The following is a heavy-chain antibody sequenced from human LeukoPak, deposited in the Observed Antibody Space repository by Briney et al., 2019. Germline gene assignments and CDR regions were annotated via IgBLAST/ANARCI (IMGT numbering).Heavy chain of an antibody. CDR3: ARVRWFGELLSDY. D-gene: IGHD3-10*01. J-gene: IGHJ4*02. Sequence: PWASVKVSCKASGGTFSNYGITWVRQAPGQGLEWMGGIIPFFGTRNYAQKFQGRVTITADESTTTAYMELSSLRSDDTAVYYCARVRWFGELLSDYWGQGTLVTVSS. CDR1: GGTFSNYG. V-gene: IGHV1-69*13. CDR2: IIPFFGTR.